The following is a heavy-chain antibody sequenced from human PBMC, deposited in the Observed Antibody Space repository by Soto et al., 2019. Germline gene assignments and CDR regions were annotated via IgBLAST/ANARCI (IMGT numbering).Heavy chain of an antibody. CDR1: RFTFTSYA. J-gene: IGHJ4*02. D-gene: IGHD1-26*01. V-gene: IGHV3-23*01. CDR3: AKDVEGGSLIRGAFDY. Sequence: EVELLESGGGLVQPGGSLRLSCVASRFTFTSYAMSWVRQAPGKGLEWVAAISASGGATIHADSVKGRLTISRDNSKNTLYLQMNSLRAEDTAVFYWAKDVEGGSLIRGAFDYWGQGTQVTVSS. CDR2: ISASGGAT.